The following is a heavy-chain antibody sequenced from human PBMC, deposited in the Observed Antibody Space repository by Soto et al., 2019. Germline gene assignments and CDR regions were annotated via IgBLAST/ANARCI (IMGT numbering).Heavy chain of an antibody. V-gene: IGHV1-69*10. D-gene: IGHD3-3*01. J-gene: IGHJ5*02. CDR1: GGTFSSYA. CDR3: ARVRSDFWSGYYIYNWFDP. CDR2: IIPILGTA. Sequence: SVKVSCKASGGTFSSYAISWVRQAPGQGLEWMGGIIPILGTANYAQKFQGRVTITADKSTSTAYMELSSLRSEDTAVYYCARVRSDFWSGYYIYNWFDPWGQGTLVTVSS.